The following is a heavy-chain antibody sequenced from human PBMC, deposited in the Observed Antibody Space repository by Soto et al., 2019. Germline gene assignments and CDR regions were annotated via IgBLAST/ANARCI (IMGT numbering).Heavy chain of an antibody. J-gene: IGHJ5*02. CDR1: GYTLTELS. CDR2: FDPEDGET. Sequence: ASVKVSCKVSGYTLTELSMHWVRQAPGKGLEWMGGFDPEDGETIYAQKFQGRVTMTEDTSTDTAYMELSSLRSEDTAVYYCATVCISTTCSQPYNGFDPWAKGTRVPVS. CDR3: ATVCISTTCSQPYNGFDP. D-gene: IGHD2-2*01. V-gene: IGHV1-24*01.